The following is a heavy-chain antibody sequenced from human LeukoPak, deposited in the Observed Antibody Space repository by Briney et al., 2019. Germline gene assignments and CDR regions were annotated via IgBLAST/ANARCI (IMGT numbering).Heavy chain of an antibody. D-gene: IGHD3-22*01. J-gene: IGHJ4*02. Sequence: SETLSLTCAVSGGSISTNNWWSWVRQPPGKGLEWIGEIYQSGSTNYNPSLKTRVTISVDKSKNQFSLKLTSVTAADTAVYYCARRNYYDSSGYYPNWGQGTLVTVSS. CDR1: GGSISTNNW. CDR2: IYQSGST. V-gene: IGHV4-4*02. CDR3: ARRNYYDSSGYYPN.